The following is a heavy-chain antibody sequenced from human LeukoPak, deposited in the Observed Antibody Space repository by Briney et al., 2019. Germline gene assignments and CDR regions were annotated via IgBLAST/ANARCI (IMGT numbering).Heavy chain of an antibody. V-gene: IGHV3-9*01. D-gene: IGHD2-8*02. J-gene: IGHJ4*02. CDR3: TKAPRNSCTGAFCYPFDH. CDR1: GFTFDDYA. Sequence: GGSLRLSCAVSGFTFDDYAMHWVRQVPGKGLEWVSGINWNSDSIGYADSVKGRFTTSRDNAKNSLYLQMNSLRAEDTAIYYCTKAPRNSCTGAFCYPFDHWGQGTLVTVSS. CDR2: INWNSDSI.